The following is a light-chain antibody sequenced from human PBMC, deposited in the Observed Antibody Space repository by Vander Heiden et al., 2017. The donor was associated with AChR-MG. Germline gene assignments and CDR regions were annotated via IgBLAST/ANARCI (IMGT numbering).Light chain of an antibody. CDR2: EVS. CDR1: SSDVGGYNY. CDR3: SSYTSSNTWV. J-gene: IGLJ3*02. Sequence: QSALTQPASVSVSPGQSITISCTGSSSDVGGYNYVSWYQQQPGKAPKILIYEVSDRPLGVSNRLSGSKSGNTAALTISGLQAEDDADYYFSSYTSSNTWVFGGGTKLTVL. V-gene: IGLV2-14*01.